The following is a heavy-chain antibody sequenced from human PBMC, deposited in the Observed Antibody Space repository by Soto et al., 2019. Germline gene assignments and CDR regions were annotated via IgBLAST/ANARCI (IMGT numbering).Heavy chain of an antibody. CDR2: ISSGRDFI. Sequence: EVQVVESGGGLVKPGGSLRLSCNFSFSMYSMDWVRQAPGKGLGWVASISSGRDFIKYADSVKGRFTISRDNTKNSVPLQMSSLRVEDTAMYYCTRDQGGSYDSWFDPWGRGTLVTVSS. CDR3: TRDQGGSYDSWFDP. D-gene: IGHD1-26*01. V-gene: IGHV3-21*02. J-gene: IGHJ5*02. CDR1: FSMYS.